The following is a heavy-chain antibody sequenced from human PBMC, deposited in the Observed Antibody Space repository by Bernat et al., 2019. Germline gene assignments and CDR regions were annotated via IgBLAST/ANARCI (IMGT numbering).Heavy chain of an antibody. CDR3: ARVANFGYSYGFDY. V-gene: IGHV3-53*01. Sequence: EVQLVESGGGLVQPGGSLRLSCAASGFTVSSNYMSWVRQAPGKGLEWVSVMYSGDSTYYADSVKGRFTISRDNSKNTLYLQMNSLRAEDTAVYYCARVANFGYSYGFDYWGQGTLVTVSS. J-gene: IGHJ4*02. CDR2: MYSGDST. D-gene: IGHD5-18*01. CDR1: GFTVSSNY.